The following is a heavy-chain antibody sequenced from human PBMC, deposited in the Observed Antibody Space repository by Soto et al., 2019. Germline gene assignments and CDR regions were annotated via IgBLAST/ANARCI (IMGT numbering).Heavy chain of an antibody. CDR3: AKGGRGSGSHYNSFGY. CDR2: IYSTGTT. CDR1: GFTVGNNY. D-gene: IGHD3-10*01. Sequence: VQLVESGGGLIQPGGSLKLSCAASGFTVGNNYMSWVRQAPGKGLEWVSLIYSTGTTKYADSVKGRFTVSRDNAKNTLYLQMNSLRAEDTAVYYCAKGGRGSGSHYNSFGYWGQGTLVTVSS. J-gene: IGHJ4*02. V-gene: IGHV3-53*01.